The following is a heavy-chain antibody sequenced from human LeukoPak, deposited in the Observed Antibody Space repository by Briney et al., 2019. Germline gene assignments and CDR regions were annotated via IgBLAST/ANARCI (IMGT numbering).Heavy chain of an antibody. CDR2: ISWDGGST. Sequence: GGSLRLSCAASGFAFDDYAMHWVRQAPGKGLEWVSLISWDGGSTYYADSVKGRFTISRDNSKNSLYLQMNSLRAEDTALYYCAKDIQYSGSYLDYWGQGTLVTVSS. D-gene: IGHD1-26*01. V-gene: IGHV3-43D*03. CDR1: GFAFDDYA. J-gene: IGHJ4*02. CDR3: AKDIQYSGSYLDY.